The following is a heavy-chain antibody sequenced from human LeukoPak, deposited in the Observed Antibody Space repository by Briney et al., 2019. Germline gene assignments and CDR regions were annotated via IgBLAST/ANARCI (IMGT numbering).Heavy chain of an antibody. Sequence: GSLRLSCSASGFTFNRFYLHWVRQAPGKGLEFVSHISSNGATTYYAASVKGRFTISRDNSKNTLYLQMNSLRAEDTAVYYCANGRDGDSGDYWGQGTLVTVSS. CDR1: GFTFNRFY. V-gene: IGHV3-64*04. CDR2: ISSNGATT. CDR3: ANGRDGDSGDY. D-gene: IGHD4-17*01. J-gene: IGHJ4*02.